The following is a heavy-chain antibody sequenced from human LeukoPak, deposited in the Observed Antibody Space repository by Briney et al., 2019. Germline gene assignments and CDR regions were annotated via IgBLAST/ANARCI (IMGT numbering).Heavy chain of an antibody. D-gene: IGHD6-6*01. Sequence: SETQSLTCTVSGGSISSYYWSWIRQPPGKGLEWIGYIYYSVSTNYNPSLKSRVTISVDTSKNQFSLKLTSVTAADTAVYYCARRMYGSSFDYWGQGTLVTVSS. CDR3: ARRMYGSSFDY. CDR2: IYYSVST. J-gene: IGHJ4*02. CDR1: GGSISSYY. V-gene: IGHV4-59*08.